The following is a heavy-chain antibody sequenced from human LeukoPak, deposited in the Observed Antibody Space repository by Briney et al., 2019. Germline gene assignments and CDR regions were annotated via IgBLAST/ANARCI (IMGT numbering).Heavy chain of an antibody. V-gene: IGHV3-64D*06. D-gene: IGHD6-19*01. Sequence: GGSLRLSCSASGFTFSSYAMHWVRQAPGKGLESVSAISSNGGSTYYADSVKGRFTISRDNSKNTLYLQMSSLRAEDTAVYYCVKDSSGPFSNFDYGGQGTLVTVSS. CDR2: ISSNGGST. CDR1: GFTFSSYA. J-gene: IGHJ4*02. CDR3: VKDSSGPFSNFDY.